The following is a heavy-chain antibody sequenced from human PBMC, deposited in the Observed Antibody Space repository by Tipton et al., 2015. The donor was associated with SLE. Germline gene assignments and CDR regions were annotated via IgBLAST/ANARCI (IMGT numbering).Heavy chain of an antibody. D-gene: IGHD3-22*01. CDR2: IYSDARSP. J-gene: IGHJ4*02. V-gene: IGHV3-23*03. CDR3: ARRYDSYPDYFDY. CDR1: GFTFSSHD. Sequence: SLRLSCAVSGFTFSSHDMNWVRQAPGKGLEWVSVIYSDARSPSYANSVRGRFTISRDNSKNTLYLQVNSLRVEDSAVYYCARRYDSYPDYFDYWGQGTLVTVSS.